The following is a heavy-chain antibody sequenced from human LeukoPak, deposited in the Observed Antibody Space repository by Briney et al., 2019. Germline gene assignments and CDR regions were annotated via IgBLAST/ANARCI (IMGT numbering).Heavy chain of an antibody. CDR1: GGSISSYY. CDR3: ARGITIFGVVIRFDP. CDR2: IYYSGST. Sequence: PSETLSPTCTVSGGSISSYYWSWIRQPPGKGLEWIGYIYYSGSTNYNPSLKSRVTISVDTSKNQFSLKLSSVTAADTAVYYCARGITIFGVVIRFDPWGQGTLVTVSS. J-gene: IGHJ5*02. D-gene: IGHD3-3*01. V-gene: IGHV4-59*01.